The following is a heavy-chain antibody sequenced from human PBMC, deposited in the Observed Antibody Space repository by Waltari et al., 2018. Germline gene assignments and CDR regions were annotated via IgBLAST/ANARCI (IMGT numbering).Heavy chain of an antibody. V-gene: IGHV3-74*01. CDR1: GITFSSSW. J-gene: IGHJ5*02. CDR2: ISPCGSFT. CDR3: TRGITKAFDP. Sequence: EVQLVESGGDLLQPGGSLRLSCAASGITFSSSWMHWVRQTPGTGRAWVSHISPCGSFTGYTDSVRGRFTISRDNAKSMLYLQMNSLRADDTAVYYCTRGITKAFDPWGQGTLVTVSS. D-gene: IGHD1-20*01.